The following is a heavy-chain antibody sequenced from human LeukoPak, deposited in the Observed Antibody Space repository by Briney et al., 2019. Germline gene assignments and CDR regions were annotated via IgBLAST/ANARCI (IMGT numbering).Heavy chain of an antibody. V-gene: IGHV1-18*01. CDR3: ARDRRSGWYLYYFDY. D-gene: IGHD6-19*01. J-gene: IGHJ4*02. Sequence: ASVKVSCKXSGYTFTTYGISWVRQAPGQGLEWMGWISTYSGNTNYAQKLQGRVTLTTDTSTSTAYMELRSLRSDDTAVYYCARDRRSGWYLYYFDYWGQGTLVTVSS. CDR1: GYTFTTYG. CDR2: ISTYSGNT.